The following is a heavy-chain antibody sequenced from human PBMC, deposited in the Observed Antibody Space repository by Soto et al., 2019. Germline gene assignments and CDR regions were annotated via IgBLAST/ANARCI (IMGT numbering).Heavy chain of an antibody. CDR2: INHSGST. CDR3: ARAAYCGGDCYQDAFDI. Sequence: SETPSLTCAVYGGSFSGYYWSWIRQPPGKGLEWIGEINHSGSTNYNPSLKSRVTISVDTSKNQFSLKLSSVTAADTAVYYCARAAYCGGDCYQDAFDIWGQGTMVTVSS. CDR1: GGSFSGYY. J-gene: IGHJ3*02. D-gene: IGHD2-21*02. V-gene: IGHV4-34*01.